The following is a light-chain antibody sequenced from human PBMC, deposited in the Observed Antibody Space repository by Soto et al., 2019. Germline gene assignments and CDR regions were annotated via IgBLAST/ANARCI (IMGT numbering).Light chain of an antibody. CDR3: QQSYSTSFT. CDR1: QSISSY. V-gene: IGKV1-39*01. J-gene: IGKJ3*01. CDR2: AAS. Sequence: DIQMTQSRSSLSASVGDRVTITCRASQSISSYLNWYQQKPGKAPKLLIYAASSLQSGVPSRFSGSGSGTDFTLTISSLQPEDFATYYGQQSYSTSFTFGPGTKVDIK.